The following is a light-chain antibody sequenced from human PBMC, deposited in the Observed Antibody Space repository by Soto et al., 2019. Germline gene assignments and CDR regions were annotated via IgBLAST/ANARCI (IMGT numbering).Light chain of an antibody. Sequence: EIVLTQAPATLSLSPGERATLSCRASQSVSSYLAWYQQRPGQAPRLLISDTSTRATGTPARFSGSGSGTDFTLTISSLEAEDVAVYYCQQRSNWPPTFGQGTKVEI. J-gene: IGKJ1*01. V-gene: IGKV3-11*01. CDR1: QSVSSY. CDR3: QQRSNWPPT. CDR2: DTS.